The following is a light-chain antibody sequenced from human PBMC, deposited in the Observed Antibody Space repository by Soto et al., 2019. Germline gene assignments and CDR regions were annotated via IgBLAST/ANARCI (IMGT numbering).Light chain of an antibody. CDR3: QQYGSLPWT. CDR1: QSVTGTN. CDR2: GAS. Sequence: PREGSTLCCRASQSVTGTNLDWYQQKPGQAPRILIFGASGRATGIPDRFSGSGSGTDLTLTISRLEHEDFEVYYCQQYGSLPWTFGQGTKVDIK. V-gene: IGKV3-20*01. J-gene: IGKJ1*01.